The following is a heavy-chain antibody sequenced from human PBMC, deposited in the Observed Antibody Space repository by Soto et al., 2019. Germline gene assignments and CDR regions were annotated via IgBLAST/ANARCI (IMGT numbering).Heavy chain of an antibody. CDR3: ARGDSTDCSNGVCSFFYNHDMDV. J-gene: IGHJ6*02. CDR2: INPKSGGT. Sequence: ASVKVSCKASGYSFTDYHIHWVRQAPGQGLEWLGRINPKSGGTSTAQKFQGWVTMTTDTSISTASMELTRLTSDDTAIYYCARGDSTDCSNGVCSFFYNHDMDVWGQGTTGTV. V-gene: IGHV1-2*04. D-gene: IGHD2-8*01. CDR1: GYSFTDYH.